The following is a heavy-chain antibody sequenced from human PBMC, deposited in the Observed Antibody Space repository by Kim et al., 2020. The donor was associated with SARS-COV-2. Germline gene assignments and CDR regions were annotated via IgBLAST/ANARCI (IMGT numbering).Heavy chain of an antibody. CDR3: ARYRSSDWYVGYFDY. V-gene: IGHV4-4*08. D-gene: IGHD6-19*01. J-gene: IGHJ4*02. Sequence: NPSREKRVTISVDTSKDQFSLKLGTGTAADTAVYYCARYRSSDWYVGYFDYWGQGTLVTVSS.